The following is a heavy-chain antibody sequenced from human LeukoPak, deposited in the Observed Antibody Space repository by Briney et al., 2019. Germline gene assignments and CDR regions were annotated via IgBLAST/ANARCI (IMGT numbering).Heavy chain of an antibody. Sequence: SETLSLTCTVSGGSISSGDYYWSWIRQPPGKGLEWIGSIYYSGSTYYNPSLKSRVTISVDTSKNQFSLKLSSVTAADTAVYYCARGGMVRGVILFDYWGQGTLVTVSS. CDR3: ARGGMVRGVILFDY. J-gene: IGHJ4*02. CDR2: IYYSGST. V-gene: IGHV4-39*07. D-gene: IGHD3-10*01. CDR1: GGSISSGDYY.